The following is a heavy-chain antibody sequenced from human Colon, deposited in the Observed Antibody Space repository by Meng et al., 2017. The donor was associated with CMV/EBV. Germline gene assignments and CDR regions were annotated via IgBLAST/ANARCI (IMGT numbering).Heavy chain of an antibody. Sequence: LSLTCAASGFTFSDYYMYWIRQAPGKGLEWVSYISSSGNTLYYAGSVKGRFTISRDNARNSLYLQMDTLRAEDTAVYYCAREVYVGSLGFGMDVWGLGTTVTVSS. J-gene: IGHJ6*02. CDR2: ISSSGNTL. CDR3: AREVYVGSLGFGMDV. V-gene: IGHV3-11*01. D-gene: IGHD3-16*01. CDR1: GFTFSDYY.